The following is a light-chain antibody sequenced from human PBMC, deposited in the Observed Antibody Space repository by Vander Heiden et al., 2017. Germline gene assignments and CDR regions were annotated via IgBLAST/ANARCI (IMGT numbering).Light chain of an antibody. CDR1: QDISNY. V-gene: IGKV1-33*01. J-gene: IGKJ3*01. Sequence: DSQMTKAPSSLSASVGERVTITCQASQDISNYLNWYQQKPGKAPKLLIYDASNLETGVPSRFSGSGSGTDFTFTISSLQPEDIATYYCQQYDNLPPLFTFGPGTKVDIK. CDR2: DAS. CDR3: QQYDNLPPLFT.